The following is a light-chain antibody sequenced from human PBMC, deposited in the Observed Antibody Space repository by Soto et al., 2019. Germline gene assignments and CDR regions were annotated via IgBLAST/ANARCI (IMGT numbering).Light chain of an antibody. CDR1: QSLSSN. V-gene: IGKV3-15*01. CDR2: GAS. Sequence: EIVMTQYPATLSVSPGESVTLSCRASQSLSSNLDGYQQKPGQAPRLLIYGASTRSTDIPARFSGRGSGTAFTLTISSLQSEDFAVDFCQQYNNWPLAFGQVTRLEI. CDR3: QQYNNWPLA. J-gene: IGKJ5*01.